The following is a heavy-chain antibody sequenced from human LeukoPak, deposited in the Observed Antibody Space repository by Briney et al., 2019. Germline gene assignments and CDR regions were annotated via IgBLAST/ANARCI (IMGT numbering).Heavy chain of an antibody. CDR3: ARVSHYDYFDY. V-gene: IGHV1-18*01. D-gene: IGHD3-10*01. CDR1: GYTFTSYG. Sequence: ASVKVSCKASGYTFTSYGISWVRQAPGQGLKWMGWISAYNGSTNYAQKLQGRVTMTADTSTSTAYMELRSLRSDDTAVYYCARVSHYDYFDYWGQGTLVTVSS. CDR2: ISAYNGST. J-gene: IGHJ4*02.